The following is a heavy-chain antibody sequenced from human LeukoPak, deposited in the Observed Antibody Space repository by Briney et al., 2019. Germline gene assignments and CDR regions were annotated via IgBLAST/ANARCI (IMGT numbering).Heavy chain of an antibody. Sequence: PGGSLRLSCAASGFPFSSYSMNWVRQAPGKGLEWVSYISLSSSIIYYADSMKGRFTISRDNSKNTLYLQMNSLRAEDTAVYYCVSFDYWGQGTLVTVSS. CDR3: VSFDY. CDR1: GFPFSSYS. CDR2: ISLSSSII. V-gene: IGHV3-48*01. J-gene: IGHJ4*02.